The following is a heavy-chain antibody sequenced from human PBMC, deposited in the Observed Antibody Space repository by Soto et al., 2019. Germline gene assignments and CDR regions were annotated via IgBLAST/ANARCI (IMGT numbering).Heavy chain of an antibody. Sequence: QVQLVQSGAEVKKPGASVKVSCKASGYTFTDYGIDWVRQAPGQGLEWMGWINAYNANTNYAQKLQGRVTIATDTSTSTAYMELRSLRSDDTAVYYCARAQGGSYYDYNYYGMDVWGQGITVTVSS. CDR3: ARAQGGSYYDYNYYGMDV. CDR2: INAYNANT. V-gene: IGHV1-18*01. D-gene: IGHD1-26*01. CDR1: GYTFTDYG. J-gene: IGHJ6*02.